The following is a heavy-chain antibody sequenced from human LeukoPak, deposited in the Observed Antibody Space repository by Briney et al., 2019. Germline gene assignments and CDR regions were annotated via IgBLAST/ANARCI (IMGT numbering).Heavy chain of an antibody. J-gene: IGHJ4*02. CDR2: IYWDDDK. Sequence: SGPTLVKPTQTLTLTCTFSGFSLSTSGVGVGWIRQPPGKALEWLALIYWDDDKRYSPSLKSRLTIPKDTSKTQVVLTMTNMDPVDTATYYCAHLYYYDSSGYYPFDYWGQGTLVTVSS. D-gene: IGHD3-22*01. V-gene: IGHV2-5*02. CDR1: GFSLSTSGVG. CDR3: AHLYYYDSSGYYPFDY.